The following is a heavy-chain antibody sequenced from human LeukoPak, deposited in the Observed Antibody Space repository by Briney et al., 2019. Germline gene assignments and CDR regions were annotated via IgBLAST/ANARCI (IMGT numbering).Heavy chain of an antibody. Sequence: SVKVSCTTSGYTFTDYYMHWVRQAPGQGLEWMGGIIAIFGTANFAQKFQGRVTITTDESTSTAYMELSSLRSEDTAVYYCARANTIFGVVHAFDIWGQGTMVTVSS. V-gene: IGHV1-69*05. CDR1: GYTFTDYY. D-gene: IGHD3-3*01. CDR3: ARANTIFGVVHAFDI. J-gene: IGHJ3*02. CDR2: IIAIFGTA.